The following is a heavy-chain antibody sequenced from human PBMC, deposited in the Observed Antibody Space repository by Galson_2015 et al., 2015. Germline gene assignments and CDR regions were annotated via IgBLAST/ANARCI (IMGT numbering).Heavy chain of an antibody. D-gene: IGHD2-2*01. CDR2: IYYTGST. V-gene: IGHV4-39*01. CDR3: ARTHCRSTKCLHYSGLDV. Sequence: SETLSLTCTVSGGSIISRNYFWGWIRQPPGKGLEWIGSIYYTGSTYYNPSLKSRVIISVDTSKNQISLRLSSVTAADTAVFYCARTHCRSTKCLHYSGLDVWGQGTTVTVSS. CDR1: GGSIISRNYF. J-gene: IGHJ6*02.